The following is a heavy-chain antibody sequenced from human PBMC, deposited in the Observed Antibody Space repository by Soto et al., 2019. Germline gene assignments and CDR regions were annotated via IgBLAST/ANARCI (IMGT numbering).Heavy chain of an antibody. CDR2: ISYDGSNK. V-gene: IGHV3-30*18. CDR1: GFTFSSYG. Sequence: GGSLRLSCAASGFTFSSYGMHWVRQAPGKGLEWVAVISYDGSNKYYADSVKGRFTISRANSKNTLYLQMNSLRAEDTAVYYCAKADDNIVVVVAAKGIDYWGQGTLVTVSS. CDR3: AKADDNIVVVVAAKGIDY. J-gene: IGHJ4*02. D-gene: IGHD2-15*01.